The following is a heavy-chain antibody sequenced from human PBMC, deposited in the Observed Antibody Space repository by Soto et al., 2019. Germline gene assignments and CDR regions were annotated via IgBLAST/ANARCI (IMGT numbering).Heavy chain of an antibody. V-gene: IGHV3-30*18. CDR3: AKGSIALDY. CDR2: ISYDGSNK. J-gene: IGHJ4*02. D-gene: IGHD6-6*01. CDR1: GFTFSSYG. Sequence: VGSLRLSCAASGFTFSSYGMHWVRQAPGKGLEWVAVISYDGSNKYYADSVKGRFTISRDNSKNTLYLQMNSLRAEDTAVYYCAKGSIALDYWGQGTLVTVSS.